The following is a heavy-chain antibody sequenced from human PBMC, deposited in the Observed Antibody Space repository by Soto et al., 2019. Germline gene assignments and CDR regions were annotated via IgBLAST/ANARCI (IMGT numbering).Heavy chain of an antibody. CDR2: IKSKTDGGTT. J-gene: IGHJ4*02. D-gene: IGHD2-15*01. Sequence: GGSLRLSCAASGFTFSNAWMSWVRQAPGKGLEWVGRIKSKTDGGTTDYAAPVKGRFTISRDDSKNMLYLQMNSLKTEDTAVYYCTTDAPRYCSGGSCYGYWGQGTLVTVSS. V-gene: IGHV3-15*01. CDR1: GFTFSNAW. CDR3: TTDAPRYCSGGSCYGY.